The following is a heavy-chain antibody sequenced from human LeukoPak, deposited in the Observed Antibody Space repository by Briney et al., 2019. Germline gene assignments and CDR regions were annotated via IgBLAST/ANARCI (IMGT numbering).Heavy chain of an antibody. Sequence: GGSLRLSCEASGFTFSTYAMSWVRQAPGKGLEWVSGIFSHGGVRSPDSIKGRFIISRDNSKNTLYLQMNSLRAEDTAVYYCAKDLTVTTLGYFDLWGRGTLVTVSS. J-gene: IGHJ2*01. CDR2: IFSHGGV. V-gene: IGHV3-23*01. D-gene: IGHD4-17*01. CDR1: GFTFSTYA. CDR3: AKDLTVTTLGYFDL.